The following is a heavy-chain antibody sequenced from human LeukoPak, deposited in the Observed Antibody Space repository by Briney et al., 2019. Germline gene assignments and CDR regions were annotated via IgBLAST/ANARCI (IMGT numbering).Heavy chain of an antibody. D-gene: IGHD6-13*01. Sequence: GGSLRLSCAASGFTFSSYWMSWVHQAPGKGLEWVANIKQDGSEKYYVDSVKGRFTISRDNAKNSLYLQMNSLRAEDTAVYYCARDEGSWYYYYGMDVWGQGTTVTVSS. CDR1: GFTFSSYW. CDR3: ARDEGSWYYYYGMDV. CDR2: IKQDGSEK. V-gene: IGHV3-7*01. J-gene: IGHJ6*02.